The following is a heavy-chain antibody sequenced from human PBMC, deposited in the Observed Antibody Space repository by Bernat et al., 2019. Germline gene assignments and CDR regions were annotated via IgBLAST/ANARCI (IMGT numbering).Heavy chain of an antibody. J-gene: IGHJ4*02. CDR2: IIPIFGTA. CDR1: GGTFSSYA. CDR3: ASHASSWNYGTTFDY. Sequence: QVQLVQSGAEVKKPGSSVKVSCKASGGTFSSYAISWVRQAPGQGLEWMGGIIPIFGTANYAQKFQGRVTITADESTSTAYMELSSLGSEDTAVYSCASHASSWNYGTTFDYWGQGTLVTVSS. D-gene: IGHD1-7*01. V-gene: IGHV1-69*12.